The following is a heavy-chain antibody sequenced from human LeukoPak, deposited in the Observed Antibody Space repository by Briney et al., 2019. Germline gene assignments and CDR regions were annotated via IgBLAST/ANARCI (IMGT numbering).Heavy chain of an antibody. CDR3: ARDPYDSSGYWYFQH. V-gene: IGHV3-30-3*01. Sequence: GGSLRLSCTDSRFTFSRSAMHWVRQAPGKGLEWVAVTSYDGIHKYYADSVQGRFTISRDNSKNTLYLQMNSLRVEDTAVYYCARDPYDSSGYWYFQHWGQGTLVTVSS. CDR1: RFTFSRSA. J-gene: IGHJ1*01. D-gene: IGHD3-22*01. CDR2: TSYDGIHK.